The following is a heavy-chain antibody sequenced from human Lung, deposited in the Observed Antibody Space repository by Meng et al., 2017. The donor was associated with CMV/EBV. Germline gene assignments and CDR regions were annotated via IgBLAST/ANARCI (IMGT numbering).Heavy chain of an antibody. Sequence: GESXKISCAASGFTFGHYKMNWVRQAPGKGLEWVSYISRSDNTKDYADSVKGRFTISRDNAKNSLYLHMNSLRADDTAVYYCARSDSYGDFDSWGQGTLVTVSS. CDR2: ISRSDNTK. J-gene: IGHJ4*02. D-gene: IGHD5-18*01. CDR3: ARSDSYGDFDS. V-gene: IGHV3-48*03. CDR1: GFTFGHYK.